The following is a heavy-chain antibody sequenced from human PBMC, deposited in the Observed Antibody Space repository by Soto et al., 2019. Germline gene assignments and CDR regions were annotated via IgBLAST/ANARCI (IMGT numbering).Heavy chain of an antibody. CDR2: ISWDGGST. V-gene: IGHV3-43*01. J-gene: IGHJ6*02. Sequence: GGSLRLSCAASGFTFDYYTMHWVRQAPGKGLEWVSLISWDGGSTYYADSVKGRFTISRDNSKNSLYLQMNSLRTEDTALYYCAKDIEKDGIEGYGMDVWGRGTTVTVSS. CDR3: AKDIEKDGIEGYGMDV. CDR1: GFTFDYYT.